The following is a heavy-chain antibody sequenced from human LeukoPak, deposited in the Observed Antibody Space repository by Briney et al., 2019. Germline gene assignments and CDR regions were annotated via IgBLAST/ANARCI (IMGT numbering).Heavy chain of an antibody. CDR3: ATDLPWAARGY. CDR2: INPRGGSA. Sequence: ASVNVSCKASGDTLNHYYVHWVRQAPGQGLEWIGIINPRGGSATSAQKFQGRVTMTSDTSTSTLYLELSSLRSEDTAVYHYATDLPWAARGYWGQGTLVTVSS. V-gene: IGHV1-46*02. CDR1: GDTLNHYY. J-gene: IGHJ4*02. D-gene: IGHD1-26*01.